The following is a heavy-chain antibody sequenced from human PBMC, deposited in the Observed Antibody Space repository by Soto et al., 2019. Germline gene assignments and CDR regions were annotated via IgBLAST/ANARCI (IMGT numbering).Heavy chain of an antibody. J-gene: IGHJ6*02. Sequence: GESLKISCKGSGYSFTSYWIGWVRQMPGKGLEWMGIIYPGDSDTRYSPSFQGQVTISADKSISTAYLQWSSLKASDTAMYYCARRGGDYLYYYYGMDVWGQGTTVTVSS. CDR3: ARRGGDYLYYYYGMDV. V-gene: IGHV5-51*01. CDR2: IYPGDSDT. CDR1: GYSFTSYW. D-gene: IGHD4-17*01.